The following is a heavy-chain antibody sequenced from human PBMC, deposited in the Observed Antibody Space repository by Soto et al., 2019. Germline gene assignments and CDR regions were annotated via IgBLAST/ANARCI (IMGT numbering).Heavy chain of an antibody. CDR3: ARTCPISACYKNVLSKYGLDV. D-gene: IGHD3-10*01. V-gene: IGHV1-18*04. Sequence: QIRLEQSESEVKKPGASVRVSCKASGYTFTTYGLSWVRQAPGQGLEWMGWVSAYNGETRLAERFQGRVTMIMDTAKATGYLDLRSLRTDDTAVYYFARTCPISACYKNVLSKYGLDVWGQGTTISVSS. CDR2: VSAYNGET. J-gene: IGHJ6*02. CDR1: GYTFTTYG.